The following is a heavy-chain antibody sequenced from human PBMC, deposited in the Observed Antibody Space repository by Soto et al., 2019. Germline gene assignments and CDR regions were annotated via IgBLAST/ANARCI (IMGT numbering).Heavy chain of an antibody. V-gene: IGHV5-51*01. CDR2: IYPGDSDT. CDR1: GYSFTSYW. J-gene: IGHJ4*02. Sequence: GASLKISCKGSGYSFTSYWIGWVRQMPGKGLEWIGIIYPGDSDTRYSPSFQGQVTISADKSISTAYLQWSSLKASDTDIYYCARPGRYDSSGYSLDYWGQGTLVTVSS. CDR3: ARPGRYDSSGYSLDY. D-gene: IGHD3-22*01.